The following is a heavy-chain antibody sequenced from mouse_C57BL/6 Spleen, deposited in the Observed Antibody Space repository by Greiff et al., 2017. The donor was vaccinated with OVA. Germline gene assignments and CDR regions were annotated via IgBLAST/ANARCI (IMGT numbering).Heavy chain of an antibody. CDR3: ARWSNYVRYFDY. D-gene: IGHD2-5*01. V-gene: IGHV7-3*01. Sequence: EVKLQESGGGLVQPGGSLSLSCAASGFTFTDYYMSWVRQPPGKALEWLGFIRNKANGYTTEYSASVKGRFTISRDNSQSILYLQMNALRAEDSATYYCARWSNYVRYFDYWGQGTTLTVSS. J-gene: IGHJ2*01. CDR1: GFTFTDYY. CDR2: IRNKANGYTT.